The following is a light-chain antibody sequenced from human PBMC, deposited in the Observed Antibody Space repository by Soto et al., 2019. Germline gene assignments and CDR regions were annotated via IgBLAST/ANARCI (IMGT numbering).Light chain of an antibody. CDR1: QSVSSRY. CDR2: GAS. CDR3: QQSGSSSWT. J-gene: IGKJ1*01. Sequence: IVLTQSPGIPSLSAGERASLSWRGSQSVSSRYLAWYQQKPGQAPRLLIYGASSRATGIPDRFSGIVSGTDVTITISRLEQEDVAVYDGQQSGSSSWTFGQGTKVDIK. V-gene: IGKV3-20*01.